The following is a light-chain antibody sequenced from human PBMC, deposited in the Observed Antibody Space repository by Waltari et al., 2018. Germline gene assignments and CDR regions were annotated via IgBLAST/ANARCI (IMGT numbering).Light chain of an antibody. J-gene: IGLJ7*01. CDR3: QSYDGSLGGAV. CDR1: SSNIGAGYD. V-gene: IGLV1-40*01. Sequence: QSVLTQPPSVSGAPGQRVTISCTGSSSNIGAGYDVHWYQQLPGTAPKLLIYHNNNRPSGVPDRVSGSKSGTSASLAITGLQAEDEADYYCQSYDGSLGGAVFGGGTQLTVL. CDR2: HNN.